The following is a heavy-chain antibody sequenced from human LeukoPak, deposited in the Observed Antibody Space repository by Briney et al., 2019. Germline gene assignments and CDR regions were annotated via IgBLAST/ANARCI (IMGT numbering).Heavy chain of an antibody. CDR2: ISGSGGST. Sequence: GGSLRLSCAASGFTFSSYAMSWVRQAPGKGLEWVSAISGSGGSTYYADSVKGRFTISRDNSKNTLYLQMNSLTAEDTAVYYCAKDERGSWPPNWFDPWGQGTLVTVPS. CDR1: GFTFSSYA. V-gene: IGHV3-23*01. CDR3: AKDERGSWPPNWFDP. D-gene: IGHD6-13*01. J-gene: IGHJ5*02.